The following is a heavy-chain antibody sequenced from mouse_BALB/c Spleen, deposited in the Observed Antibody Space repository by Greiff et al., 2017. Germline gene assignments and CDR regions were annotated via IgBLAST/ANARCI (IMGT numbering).Heavy chain of an antibody. CDR3: ARRYDGYFDV. CDR2: ISNGGGST. J-gene: IGHJ1*01. D-gene: IGHD2-14*01. Sequence: EVHLVESGGGLVQPGGSLKLSCAASGFTFSSYTMSWVRQTPEKRLEWVAYISNGGGSTYYPDTVKGRFTISRDNAKNTLYLQMSSLKSEDTAMYYCARRYDGYFDVWGAGTTVTVSS. V-gene: IGHV5-12-2*01. CDR1: GFTFSSYT.